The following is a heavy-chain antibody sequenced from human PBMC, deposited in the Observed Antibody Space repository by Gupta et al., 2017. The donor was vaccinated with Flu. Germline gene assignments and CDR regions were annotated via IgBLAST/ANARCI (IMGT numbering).Heavy chain of an antibody. J-gene: IGHJ6*02. CDR1: GLNFNNYG. V-gene: IGHV3-33*01. CDR3: ARGEHIVVVTSSPDYGLDV. CDR2: IWYDGSKK. Sequence: QMQLVESGGGVVQPGKSLRLSCAVSGLNFNNYGLHWVRQAPGKGLEWVALIWYDGSKKYYADPVKGRFTISRDNSKNTLYLQMSSLRAEDTAVYYCARGEHIVVVTSSPDYGLDVWGQGTTVTGSS. D-gene: IGHD2-21*02.